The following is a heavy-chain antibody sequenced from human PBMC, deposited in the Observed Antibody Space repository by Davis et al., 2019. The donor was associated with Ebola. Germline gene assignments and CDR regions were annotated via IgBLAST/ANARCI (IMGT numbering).Heavy chain of an antibody. CDR1: GGSISSYY. CDR3: ARPRYCSGGSCYYDWYFDL. CDR2: IYYSGST. Sequence: GSLRLSCTVSGGSISSYYWSWIRQPPGKGLEWIGYIYYSGSTNYNPSLKSRVTISVDTSKNQFSLKLSSVTAADTAVYYCARPRYCSGGSCYYDWYFDLWGRGTLVTVSS. V-gene: IGHV4-59*08. D-gene: IGHD2-15*01. J-gene: IGHJ2*01.